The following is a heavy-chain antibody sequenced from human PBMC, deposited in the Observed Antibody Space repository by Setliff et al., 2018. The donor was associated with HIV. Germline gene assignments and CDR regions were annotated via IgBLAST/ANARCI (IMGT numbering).Heavy chain of an antibody. J-gene: IGHJ6*03. CDR1: GGSISSYY. D-gene: IGHD2-2*01. Sequence: SETLSLTCTVSGGSISSYYGSWIRQSAGKGLEWIGRIYSSGSTNYNPSLKSRVTMSVDTPKNQFSPRLSSVTAADTAVYYCAREVRVVLPAAASGNYYYYYMDVWGKGTTVTVS. V-gene: IGHV4-4*07. CDR3: AREVRVVLPAAASGNYYYYYMDV. CDR2: IYSSGST.